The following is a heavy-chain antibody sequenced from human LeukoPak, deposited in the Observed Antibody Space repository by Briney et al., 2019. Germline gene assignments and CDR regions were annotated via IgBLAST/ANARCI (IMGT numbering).Heavy chain of an antibody. CDR1: GFTFSDFH. D-gene: IGHD2-21*02. V-gene: IGHV3-11*04. CDR3: ARVTVSALYRYHYMDV. CDR2: ISSGGTI. J-gene: IGHJ6*03. Sequence: GGSLRLSCAASGFTFSDFHMSWIRQAPGKGLEWVSYISSGGTIYYADSVKSRFTISRDNAKTSLYLQMNSLRAEDTAVYYCARVTVSALYRYHYMDVWGKGTTVTVSS.